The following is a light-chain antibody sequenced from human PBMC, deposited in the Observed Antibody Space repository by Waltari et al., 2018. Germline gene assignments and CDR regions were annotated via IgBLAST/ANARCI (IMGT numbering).Light chain of an antibody. J-gene: IGKJ1*01. V-gene: IGKV3-11*01. Sequence: EIVLTQSPATLSLSPGERATLSCRASQSVSSYLAWYQQKPGQAPRLLIYDASNRATGIPARFSGSGSGTDFTLTISRLEPEDVAVYYCQQRSNWPPTFGQGTKVEIK. CDR1: QSVSSY. CDR2: DAS. CDR3: QQRSNWPPT.